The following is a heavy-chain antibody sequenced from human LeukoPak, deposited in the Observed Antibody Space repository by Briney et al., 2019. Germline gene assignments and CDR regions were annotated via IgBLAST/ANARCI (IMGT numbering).Heavy chain of an antibody. V-gene: IGHV3-48*03. J-gene: IGHJ5*01. CDR2: ISSSGGTI. CDR3: ARDRGYCRSTSCYSYWFDS. D-gene: IGHD2-2*03. CDR1: GGSISSSN. Sequence: GTLSLTCAVSGGSISSSNWWSWVRQPPGKGLEWVSYISSSGGTIYYADSVKGRFTISRDNADNSLYLQMNSLRAEDTAVYYCARDRGYCRSTSCYSYWFDSWGQGTLVTVSP.